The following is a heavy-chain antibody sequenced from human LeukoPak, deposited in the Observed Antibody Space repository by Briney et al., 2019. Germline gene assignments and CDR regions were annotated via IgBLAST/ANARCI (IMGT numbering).Heavy chain of an antibody. CDR1: GYTFTGYY. CDR2: INPNSGGT. CDR3: ARDPQDCSGGSFHARLSYMDV. V-gene: IGHV1-2*02. J-gene: IGHJ6*03. D-gene: IGHD2-15*01. Sequence: ASVKVSCKASGYTFTGYYMHWVRQAPGQGLEWMGWINPNSGGTNYAQKFQGRVTMTRDTSISTAYMELSRLRSDDTAGDYCARDPQDCSGGSFHARLSYMDVWGKGTTVPVSS.